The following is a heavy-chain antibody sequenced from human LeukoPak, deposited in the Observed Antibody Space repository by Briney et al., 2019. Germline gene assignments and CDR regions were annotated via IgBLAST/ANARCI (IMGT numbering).Heavy chain of an antibody. Sequence: GGSLRLSCAASGFTFSSYSMNWVRQAPGKGLEWVSYISSSSSTIYYADSVKGRFTISRDNAKNSLYLQMNSLRAEDTAVYYCAKGRHGSGSYEFDYWGQGTLVTVSS. J-gene: IGHJ4*02. D-gene: IGHD3-10*01. V-gene: IGHV3-48*01. CDR2: ISSSSSTI. CDR1: GFTFSSYS. CDR3: AKGRHGSGSYEFDY.